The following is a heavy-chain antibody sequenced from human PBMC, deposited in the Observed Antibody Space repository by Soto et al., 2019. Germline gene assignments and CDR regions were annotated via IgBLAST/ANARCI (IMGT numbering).Heavy chain of an antibody. D-gene: IGHD6-19*01. J-gene: IGHJ6*02. Sequence: ASVKVSRKASGYTFTGYYIHWVRQATGQGLEWMGWINPNSGGTNYAQKFQGWVTMTRDTSISTAYMELSRLRSDDTAVYYCARGGYSSGWYYYYGMDVWGQGTTVTVSS. V-gene: IGHV1-2*04. CDR2: INPNSGGT. CDR3: ARGGYSSGWYYYYGMDV. CDR1: GYTFTGYY.